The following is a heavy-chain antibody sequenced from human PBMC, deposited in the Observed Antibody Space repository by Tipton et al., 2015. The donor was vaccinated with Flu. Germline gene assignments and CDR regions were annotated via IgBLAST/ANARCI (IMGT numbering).Heavy chain of an antibody. CDR1: GYTFTSYG. CDR2: ISPYSDNR. D-gene: IGHD6-19*01. V-gene: IGHV1-18*01. CDR3: ARDYSSGWSHGGY. J-gene: IGHJ4*02. Sequence: QLVQSGAELKKPGASVKVSCKASGYTFTSYGISWVRQAPGQGLEWMGWISPYSDNRNHAQRFQGRITMTADTSTSTAFMELRSLRSDDTAMYYCARDYSSGWSHGGYWGQGTLVTVSS.